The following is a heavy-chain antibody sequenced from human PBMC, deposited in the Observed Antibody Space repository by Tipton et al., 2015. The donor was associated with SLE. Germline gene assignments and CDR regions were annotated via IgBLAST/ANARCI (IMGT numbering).Heavy chain of an antibody. CDR1: GGSISNLY. CDR2: IHHGGST. J-gene: IGHJ4*02. D-gene: IGHD3-16*01. V-gene: IGHV4-59*11. CDR3: ERDQVGVGDFDY. Sequence: TLSLTCNVSGGSISNLYWSWIRRPPGKPLEWIGYIHHGGSTNYNPSLQSRVTISRDPSKNQFSLKLSSATAADTAVYYCERDQVGVGDFDYWGQGTLVTVSS.